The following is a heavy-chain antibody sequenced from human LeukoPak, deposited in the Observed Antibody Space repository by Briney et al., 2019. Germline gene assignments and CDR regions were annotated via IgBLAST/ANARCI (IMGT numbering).Heavy chain of an antibody. CDR3: ARDGMVRGVIHWFDP. V-gene: IGHV1-2*02. D-gene: IGHD3-10*01. J-gene: IGHJ5*02. Sequence: ASVKVSCKASGYTFIDYYMHWVRQAPGQGLEWIGWISPSSGGTKYVQKFQGRVTMTRDTSITTVYMELSGLSFDDTAVYYCARDGMVRGVIHWFDPWGQGTLVTVSS. CDR1: GYTFIDYY. CDR2: ISPSSGGT.